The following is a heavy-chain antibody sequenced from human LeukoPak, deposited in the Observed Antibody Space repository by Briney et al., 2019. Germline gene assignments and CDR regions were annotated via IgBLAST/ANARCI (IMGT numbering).Heavy chain of an antibody. V-gene: IGHV4-38-2*02. Sequence: SETLSLTCTVSGYSISSGYYWGWIRQPPGKGLEWIGSIYHSGSTYYNPSLKSRVTISVDTSKNQFSLKLSSVTAADTAVYYCARDPVYYYDSSGYAFDIWGQGTMVTVSS. CDR3: ARDPVYYYDSSGYAFDI. J-gene: IGHJ3*02. CDR1: GYSISSGYY. CDR2: IYHSGST. D-gene: IGHD3-22*01.